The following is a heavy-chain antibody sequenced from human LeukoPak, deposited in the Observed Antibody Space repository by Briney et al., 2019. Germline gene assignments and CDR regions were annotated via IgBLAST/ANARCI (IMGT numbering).Heavy chain of an antibody. CDR2: IYSGGST. CDR1: GFTVSSNY. J-gene: IGHJ4*02. V-gene: IGHV3-66*01. Sequence: GGSLRLSCAASGFTVSSNYMSWVRQAPGKGLEWVSVIYSGGSTYYADSVKGRFTISRDNSKNTMYLQMNSLRAEDTAVYYCTRDSGSWFPLWGQGTLVTVSS. CDR3: TRDSGSWFPL. D-gene: IGHD6-13*01.